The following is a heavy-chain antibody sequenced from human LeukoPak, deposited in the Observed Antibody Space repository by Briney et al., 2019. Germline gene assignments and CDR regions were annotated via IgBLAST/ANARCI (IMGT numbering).Heavy chain of an antibody. CDR1: GGSISSSSYN. V-gene: IGHV4-39*07. Sequence: SETLSLTCTVSGGSISSSSYNWGWIRQPPGKGLEWIGSIYYSGSTYYNPSLKSRVTISVDTTKNQFSLKLSSVTAADTAVYYCARGVQFFDYWGQGTLVTVSS. CDR2: IYYSGST. CDR3: ARGVQFFDY. J-gene: IGHJ4*02. D-gene: IGHD5-24*01.